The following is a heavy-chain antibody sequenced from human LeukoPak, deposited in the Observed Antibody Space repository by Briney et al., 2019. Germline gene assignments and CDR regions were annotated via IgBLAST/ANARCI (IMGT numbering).Heavy chain of an antibody. D-gene: IGHD4-11*01. CDR2: IYYSGST. J-gene: IGHJ6*02. Sequence: PSQTLSLTCTVSGGSISSGGYYWGWIRQHPGKGLEWIGYIYYSGSTYYNPSLKSRVTISVDTSKNQFSLKLSSVTAADTAVYYCARGLHSDYYYYGMDVWGQGTTVTVSS. CDR3: ARGLHSDYYYYGMDV. CDR1: GGSISSGGYY. V-gene: IGHV4-31*03.